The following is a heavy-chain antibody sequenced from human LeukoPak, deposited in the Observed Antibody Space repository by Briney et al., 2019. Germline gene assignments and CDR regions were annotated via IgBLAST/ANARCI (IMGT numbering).Heavy chain of an antibody. CDR3: ARVTGSSISSRSLLY. D-gene: IGHD6-13*01. CDR2: INPYNGNT. V-gene: IGHV1-18*01. Sequence: GASVKVSCKASGYIFTNYGISWVRQAPGQGLEWMGQINPYNGNTNYVQKVQGRVTMTTDTSTYTAYMELRSLASDDTAIYFCARVTGSSISSRSLLYWGQGTLVTAS. J-gene: IGHJ4*02. CDR1: GYIFTNYG.